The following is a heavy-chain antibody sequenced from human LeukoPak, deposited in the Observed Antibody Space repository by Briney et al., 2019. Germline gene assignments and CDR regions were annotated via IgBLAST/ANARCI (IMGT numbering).Heavy chain of an antibody. CDR1: GGTFSSYA. CDR2: IITILGIA. V-gene: IGHV1-69*04. Sequence: SVKVSCKASGGTFSSYAISWVRQAPGQGLEWMGRIITILGIANYAQKFQGRVTITADKSTSTAYMELSSLRSEDTAVYYCARKRRITERGYSYEPFDYWGQGTLVTVSS. D-gene: IGHD5-18*01. J-gene: IGHJ4*02. CDR3: ARKRRITERGYSYEPFDY.